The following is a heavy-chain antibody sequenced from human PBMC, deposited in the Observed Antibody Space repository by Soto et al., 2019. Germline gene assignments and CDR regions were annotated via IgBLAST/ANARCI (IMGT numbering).Heavy chain of an antibody. CDR1: GLTFIEHY. CDR2: TKNKANSYFI. D-gene: IGHD3-10*01. J-gene: IGHJ3*01. Sequence: EVQLVESGAGWARPGGSRRLAGAALGLTFIEHYWNWARQLPGKGREGVGRTKNKANSYFIQFGASLKGRFIISRDDSQNSLYLQMNSLRTEDTAVYYCVRVRLSGPPAGKVYDFWGQGTMVTVSS. V-gene: IGHV3-72*01. CDR3: VRVRLSGPPAGKVYDF.